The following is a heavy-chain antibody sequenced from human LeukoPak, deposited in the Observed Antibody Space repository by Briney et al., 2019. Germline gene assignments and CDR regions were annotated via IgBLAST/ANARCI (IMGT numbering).Heavy chain of an antibody. CDR3: ARGAYNYGYRRTRGDWFDP. D-gene: IGHD5-18*01. V-gene: IGHV4-34*01. J-gene: IGHJ5*02. Sequence: SQTLSLTCAVYGGSFSGYYWSWSRQPPGKGLEWIGEINHSGSTNYNPSLTSRVTISVDTSKKQFSLKLSSVTAAGTDVYYCARGAYNYGYRRTRGDWFDPWGQGTLVTVSS. CDR2: INHSGST. CDR1: GGSFSGYY.